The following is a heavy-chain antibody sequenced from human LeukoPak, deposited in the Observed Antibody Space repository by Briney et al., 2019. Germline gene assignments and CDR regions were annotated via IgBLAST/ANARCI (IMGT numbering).Heavy chain of an antibody. CDR2: ISYDGSNK. V-gene: IGHV3-30*18. D-gene: IGHD1-7*01. CDR1: GFTFSSYS. J-gene: IGHJ4*02. Sequence: GGSLRLSCAASGFTFSSYSMNWVRQAPGKGLEWVAVISYDGSNKYYADSVKGRFTISRDNSKNTLYLQMNSLRAEDTAVYYCAKDWSGSPKKLELLFDYWGQGTLVTVSS. CDR3: AKDWSGSPKKLELLFDY.